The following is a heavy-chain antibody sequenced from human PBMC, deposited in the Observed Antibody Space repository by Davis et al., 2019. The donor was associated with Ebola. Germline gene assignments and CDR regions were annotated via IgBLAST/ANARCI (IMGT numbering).Heavy chain of an antibody. V-gene: IGHV3-7*01. CDR3: ARVMCSGGSCYSELSYYYGMDV. J-gene: IGHJ6*02. CDR2: VNQDGSEK. CDR1: GFTFSSYS. D-gene: IGHD2-15*01. Sequence: GESLKISCAASGFTFSSYSMNWVRQAPGKGLEWVANVNQDGSEKYYVDSVKGRFTISRDNSKNTLYLQMNSLRAEDTAVYYCARVMCSGGSCYSELSYYYGMDVWGQGTTVTVSS.